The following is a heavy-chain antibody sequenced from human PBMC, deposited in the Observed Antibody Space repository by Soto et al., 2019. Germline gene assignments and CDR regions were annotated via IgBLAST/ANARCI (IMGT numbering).Heavy chain of an antibody. CDR1: GGTFTSYA. Sequence: QVQLVQSGAEVKKPGSSVKVSCKASGGTFTSYAISWVRQAPGQGLEWMGGIIPIIGTANYAQKFQGRVTITANESPSTAYMELSSLRSEDTAVYYCARDLAHSSSPVPYYFDYCGQGTLVTVSS. CDR2: IIPIIGTA. J-gene: IGHJ4*02. CDR3: ARDLAHSSSPVPYYFDY. V-gene: IGHV1-69*01. D-gene: IGHD6-6*01.